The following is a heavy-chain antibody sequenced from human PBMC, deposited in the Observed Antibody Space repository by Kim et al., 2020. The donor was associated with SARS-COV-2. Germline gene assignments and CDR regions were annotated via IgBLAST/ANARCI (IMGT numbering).Heavy chain of an antibody. V-gene: IGHV4-34*01. CDR2: IYYSGST. CDR1: GGSFSDYN. Sequence: SETLSLTCAVYGGSFSDYNWSWIRQPPGKGLEWIGEIYYSGSTSHSPSPKSRVTILVETSKSQFPLRLKSMTAADTAVYYCARGRAGVVPAPVLGLGAYYDYYAMDVWGQGTAVAVSS. CDR3: ARGRAGVVPAPVLGLGAYYDYYAMDV. D-gene: IGHD2-2*02. J-gene: IGHJ6*02.